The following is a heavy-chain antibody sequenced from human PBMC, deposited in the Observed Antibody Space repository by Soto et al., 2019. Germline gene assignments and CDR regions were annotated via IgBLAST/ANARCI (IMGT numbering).Heavy chain of an antibody. CDR1: GFTFSSYG. J-gene: IGHJ1*01. CDR3: ARGPSGQGEYFQH. V-gene: IGHV3-33*01. Sequence: QVQLVESGGGVVQPGRSLRLSCAASGFTFSSYGMHWVRQAPGKGLEWVAVIWYDGSNKYYADSVKGRFTISRDNSKNTLYLQMNSLRAEDTAVYYCARGPSGQGEYFQHWGQGTLVTVSS. D-gene: IGHD6-25*01. CDR2: IWYDGSNK.